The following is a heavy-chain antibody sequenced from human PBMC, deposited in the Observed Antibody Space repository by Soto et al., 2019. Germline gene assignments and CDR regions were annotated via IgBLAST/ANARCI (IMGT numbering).Heavy chain of an antibody. CDR1: GGSISSGGYS. Sequence: SETLSLTCAVSGGSISSGGYSWSWIRQPPGKGLEWIGYIYHSGSTYYNPSLKSRVTISVDRSKNQFSLKLSSVTAADTAVYYCARGWFGEFYGMDVWGQGTTVTVSS. J-gene: IGHJ6*02. D-gene: IGHD3-10*01. CDR3: ARGWFGEFYGMDV. V-gene: IGHV4-30-2*01. CDR2: IYHSGST.